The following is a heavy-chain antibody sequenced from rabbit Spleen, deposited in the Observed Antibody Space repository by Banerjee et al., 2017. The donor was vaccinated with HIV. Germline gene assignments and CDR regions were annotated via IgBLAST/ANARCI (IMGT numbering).Heavy chain of an antibody. CDR1: GFSFSSGYD. Sequence: QQLVESGGGLVKPGASLTLTCKASGFSFSSGYDMCWVRQAPGKGLEWIACIYTGNSKTYYASWAKGRFTISKTSSTTVTLQMTSLTAADTATYFCARFYAGYGDFGFAAMGGQGTLVT. CDR3: ARFYAGYGDFGFAAM. V-gene: IGHV1S40*01. D-gene: IGHD7-1*01. J-gene: IGHJ3*01. CDR2: IYTGNSKT.